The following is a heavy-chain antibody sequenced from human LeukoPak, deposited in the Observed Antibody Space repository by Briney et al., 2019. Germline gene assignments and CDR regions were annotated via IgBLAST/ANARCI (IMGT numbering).Heavy chain of an antibody. Sequence: GGSLRLPCAASGFTFSSYAVSWVRQAPGKGLEWVSAISGSGGSTYYADSVKGRFTISRDNSRNTLYLQMNSLRAEDTAVYYCAKDSRFDIAVAGTDFDYWGQGTLVTVSS. V-gene: IGHV3-23*01. CDR2: ISGSGGST. J-gene: IGHJ4*02. D-gene: IGHD6-19*01. CDR1: GFTFSSYA. CDR3: AKDSRFDIAVAGTDFDY.